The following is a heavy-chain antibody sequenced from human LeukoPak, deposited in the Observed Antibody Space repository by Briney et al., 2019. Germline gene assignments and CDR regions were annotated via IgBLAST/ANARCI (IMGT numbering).Heavy chain of an antibody. Sequence: PGGSLRLSCAASGFTVSSNYMSWVRQAPGKGLEWVSVIYSGGSTYYADSVKGRFTISRDNSKNTLYLQMNSLRAEDTAVYYCAREAVDSSGYYPFDYWGQGTLVTVPS. CDR1: GFTVSSNY. J-gene: IGHJ4*02. D-gene: IGHD3-22*01. V-gene: IGHV3-53*01. CDR2: IYSGGST. CDR3: AREAVDSSGYYPFDY.